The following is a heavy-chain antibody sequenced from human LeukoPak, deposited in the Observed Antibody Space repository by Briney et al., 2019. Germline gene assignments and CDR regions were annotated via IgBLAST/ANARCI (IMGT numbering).Heavy chain of an antibody. CDR3: ARVGRYYYDSSGSFDY. J-gene: IGHJ4*02. D-gene: IGHD3-22*01. Sequence: ASVKVSCKASGYTFTSYDINWVRQAPGQGLEWMGIINPSGGSTSYAQKFQGRVTMTRDTSTSTVYMELSSLRSEDTAVYYCARVGRYYYDSSGSFDYWGQGTLVTVSS. CDR2: INPSGGST. V-gene: IGHV1-46*01. CDR1: GYTFTSYD.